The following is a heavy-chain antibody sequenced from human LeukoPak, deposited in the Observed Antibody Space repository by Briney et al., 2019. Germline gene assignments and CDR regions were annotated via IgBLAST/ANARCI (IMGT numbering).Heavy chain of an antibody. V-gene: IGHV3-7*01. CDR3: ARGALCDYGDYVGGY. J-gene: IGHJ4*02. CDR1: GFIFTNYF. D-gene: IGHD4-17*01. Sequence: GGSLRLSCAASGFIFTNYFMSWVRQAPGKGLEWVASIKHDGSEKYYVDSVRGRFTISRDNSKNTLYLQMNSLRAEDTAVYYCARGALCDYGDYVGGYWGQGTLVTVSS. CDR2: IKHDGSEK.